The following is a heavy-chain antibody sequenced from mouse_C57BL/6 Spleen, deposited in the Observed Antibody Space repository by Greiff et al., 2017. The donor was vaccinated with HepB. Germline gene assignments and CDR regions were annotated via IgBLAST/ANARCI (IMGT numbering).Heavy chain of an antibody. D-gene: IGHD2-4*01. CDR1: GYAFSSYW. V-gene: IGHV1-80*01. CDR2: IYPGDGDT. J-gene: IGHJ3*01. Sequence: VQLQQSGAELVKPGASVKISCKASGYAFSSYWMNWVKQRPGKGLEWIGQIYPGDGDTNYNGKFKGKATLTADKSSSTAYMQLSSLTSEDSAVYFCAREGYDYAAWFAYWGQGTLVTVSA. CDR3: AREGYDYAAWFAY.